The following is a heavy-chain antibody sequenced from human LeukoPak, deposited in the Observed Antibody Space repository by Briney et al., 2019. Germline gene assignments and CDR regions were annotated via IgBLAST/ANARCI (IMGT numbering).Heavy chain of an antibody. D-gene: IGHD2-15*01. CDR1: GFFFSSRR. CDR3: ARDEYCSGGSCYIGDWFDP. V-gene: IGHV3-48*01. CDR2: ISGTGNTI. J-gene: IGHJ5*02. Sequence: PGGSLRLSCAASGFFFSSRRMNWVRQAPGKGLEWVSYISGTGNTIYYADSVKGRFTISRDNAKNSLYLQMNSLRAEDTAVYYCARDEYCSGGSCYIGDWFDPWGQGTLVTVSS.